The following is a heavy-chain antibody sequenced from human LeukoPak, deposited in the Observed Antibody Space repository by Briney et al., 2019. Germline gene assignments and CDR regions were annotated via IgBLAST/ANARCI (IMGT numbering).Heavy chain of an antibody. J-gene: IGHJ3*02. V-gene: IGHV3-9*03. CDR2: IRWDSGTI. CDR1: GFTFDDYA. D-gene: IGHD1-26*01. Sequence: GRSLRLSCAASGFTFDDYAMHWVRQAPGKGLEWVSGIRWDSGTIGYADSVKGRFTISRDNAKNSLYLQMNSLRAEDMALYYCAKGGSGSYSLDAFDIWGQGTMVTVSS. CDR3: AKGGSGSYSLDAFDI.